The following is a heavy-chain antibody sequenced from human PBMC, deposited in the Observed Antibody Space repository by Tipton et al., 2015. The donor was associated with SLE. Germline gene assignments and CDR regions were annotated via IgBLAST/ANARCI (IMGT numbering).Heavy chain of an antibody. V-gene: IGHV4-39*07. Sequence: TLSLTCTVSGGSISSSSYYWGWIRQSPGKGLEWIGSIYYSGSTYYNPSLKSRVTISVDTSKNQFSLKLSSVTAADTAVYYCARDWGCSSTSCYTGWIDPWGQGTRVTVSS. CDR3: ARDWGCSSTSCYTGWIDP. CDR2: IYYSGST. CDR1: GGSISSSSYY. D-gene: IGHD2-2*02. J-gene: IGHJ5*02.